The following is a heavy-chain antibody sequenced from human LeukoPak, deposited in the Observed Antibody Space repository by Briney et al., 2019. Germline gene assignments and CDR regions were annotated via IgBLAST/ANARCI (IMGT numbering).Heavy chain of an antibody. CDR3: VHTPPRSSWYY. CDR1: GFSLYTSGVG. J-gene: IGHJ4*02. D-gene: IGHD6-13*01. CDR2: IYWDDDK. V-gene: IGHV2-5*02. Sequence: ESGPTLVKPTQTLTLTCTFSGFSLYTSGVGVGWIRLPPGKALESLALIYWDDDKRYSPSLKSRLSISKDTSKNQVVLTMTNMDPVDTATYHCVHTPPRSSWYYWGQGTSVTVSS.